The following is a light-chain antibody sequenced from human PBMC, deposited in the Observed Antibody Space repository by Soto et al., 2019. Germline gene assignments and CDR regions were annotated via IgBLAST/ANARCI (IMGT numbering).Light chain of an antibody. Sequence: IVLIQSPATMSVSPWERVTLSCRASQSVTTRLAWYQHKPGQAPTLLMSGASNRASGVPVRFSGSGSGTDFTPTITRLEPEDFALYYCQQYGGSPITFGLGTRLEI. CDR3: QQYGGSPIT. CDR1: QSVTTR. CDR2: GAS. J-gene: IGKJ5*01. V-gene: IGKV3-20*01.